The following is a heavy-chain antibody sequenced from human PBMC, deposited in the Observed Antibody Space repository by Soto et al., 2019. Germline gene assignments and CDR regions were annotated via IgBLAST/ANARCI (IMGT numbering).Heavy chain of an antibody. CDR3: ASRNWNYFPFYF. D-gene: IGHD1-7*01. CDR2: INHSGST. Sequence: QVQLQQWGAGLLKPSETLSLTCAVYGGSFSGYYWSWIRQPPGKGLEWIGEINHSGSTNYNPSLKHRFTISVETSKNQSTLKRSSVTAEATAVYSCASRNWNYFPFYFWGQGTLVTVSS. J-gene: IGHJ4*02. CDR1: GGSFSGYY. V-gene: IGHV4-34*01.